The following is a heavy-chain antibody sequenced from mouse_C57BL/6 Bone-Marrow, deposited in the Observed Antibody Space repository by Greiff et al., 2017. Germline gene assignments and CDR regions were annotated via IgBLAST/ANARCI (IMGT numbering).Heavy chain of an antibody. CDR2: IYPGSGST. Sequence: QVHVKQPGAELVKPGASVKMSCTASGYTFTSYWITWVKQRPGQGLEWIGDIYPGSGSTNYNEKFKSKATLTVDTSSSTAYMQLSSLTSEDSAVYYCARPLDGYFSYAMDYWGQGTSVTVS. V-gene: IGHV1-55*01. CDR1: GYTFTSYW. CDR3: ARPLDGYFSYAMDY. J-gene: IGHJ4*01. D-gene: IGHD2-3*01.